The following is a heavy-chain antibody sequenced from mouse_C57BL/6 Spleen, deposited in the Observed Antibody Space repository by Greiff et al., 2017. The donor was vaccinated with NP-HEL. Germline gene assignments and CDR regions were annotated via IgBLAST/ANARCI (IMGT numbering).Heavy chain of an antibody. J-gene: IGHJ4*01. D-gene: IGHD2-4*01. V-gene: IGHV1-50*01. CDR3: ARKSEYDYGYYYAMDY. CDR2: IDPSDSYT. Sequence: QVQLQQPGAELVKPGASVKLSCKASGYTFTSYWMQWVKQRPGQGLEWIGEIDPSDSYTNYNQKFKGKATLTVDTSSSTAYMQLSSLTSEDSAVYYCARKSEYDYGYYYAMDYWGQGTSVTVSS. CDR1: GYTFTSYW.